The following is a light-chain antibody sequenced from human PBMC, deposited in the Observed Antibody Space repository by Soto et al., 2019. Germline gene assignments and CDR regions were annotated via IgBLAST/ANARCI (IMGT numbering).Light chain of an antibody. CDR1: QSVLYSSNNKNY. V-gene: IGKV4-1*01. J-gene: IGKJ2*01. CDR3: QQYYTTPYT. Sequence: DIVMTQSPDSLAVSLGERATINCKSSQSVLYSSNNKNYLAWYQQKPGQPPKLLIYWASTRESGVPDRVSGSGSGTDFTLTISSLQAEDVAVYYCQQYYTTPYTVGQGTKLEIK. CDR2: WAS.